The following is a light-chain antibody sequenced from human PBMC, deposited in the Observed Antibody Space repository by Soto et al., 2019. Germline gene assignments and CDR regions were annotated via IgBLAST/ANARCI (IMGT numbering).Light chain of an antibody. J-gene: IGKJ4*01. V-gene: IGKV1-5*03. CDR1: QIISTW. CDR3: QQYTNYPLT. Sequence: DIQMTQSPSTLSASVGDRVTISCRASQIISTWLAWYQQKPGKPPKLLIYRASSLDSGVPSRFSGSGSGRESTLTISSLQPDDFATYYCQQYTNYPLTFGGGTTVEF. CDR2: RAS.